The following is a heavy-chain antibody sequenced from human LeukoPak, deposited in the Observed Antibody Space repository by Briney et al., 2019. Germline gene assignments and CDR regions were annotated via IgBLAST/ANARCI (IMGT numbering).Heavy chain of an antibody. CDR2: IYYSGST. J-gene: IGHJ4*02. D-gene: IGHD3-22*01. CDR1: GGSISSSSYY. Sequence: PSGTLSLTCTVSGGSISSSSYYWGWIRQPPGKGLGWIGSIYYSGSTYYNPSLKSRVTISVDTSKNQFSLKLSSVTAADTAVYYCAMYYYDSSLDYWGQGTLVTVSS. V-gene: IGHV4-39*01. CDR3: AMYYYDSSLDY.